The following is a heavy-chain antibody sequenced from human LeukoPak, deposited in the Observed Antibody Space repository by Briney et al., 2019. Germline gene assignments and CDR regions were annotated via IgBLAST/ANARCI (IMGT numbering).Heavy chain of an antibody. Sequence: SETLSLTCTVSGGSISSGSAYWNWIRQPAGKGLEWIGHIYATKNTNYSPSLKSRVNMSADTSKNQFSLKLTSVTAADTAVYYCARGRITMIRGIIISGYFDYWGQGALVTVSS. CDR2: IYATKNT. V-gene: IGHV4-61*09. CDR3: ARGRITMIRGIIISGYFDY. J-gene: IGHJ4*02. D-gene: IGHD3-10*01. CDR1: GGSISSGSAY.